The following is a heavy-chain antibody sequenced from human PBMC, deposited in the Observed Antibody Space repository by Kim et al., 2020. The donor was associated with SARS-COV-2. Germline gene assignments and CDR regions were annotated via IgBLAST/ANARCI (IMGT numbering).Heavy chain of an antibody. D-gene: IGHD6-13*01. Sequence: SETLSLTCTVSGGSISSYYWSWIRQPPGKGLEWIGYIYYSGSTNYNPSLKSRVTISVDTSKNQFSLKLSSVTAADTAVYYCARGYSSRWYWYFDLWGRGT. J-gene: IGHJ2*01. CDR1: GGSISSYY. CDR2: IYYSGST. V-gene: IGHV4-59*01. CDR3: ARGYSSRWYWYFDL.